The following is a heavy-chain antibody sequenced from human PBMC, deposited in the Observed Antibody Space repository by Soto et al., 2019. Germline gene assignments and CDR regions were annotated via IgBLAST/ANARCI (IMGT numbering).Heavy chain of an antibody. D-gene: IGHD3-10*01. J-gene: IGHJ6*02. Sequence: LGLSCVASGLPVAGSYMAWVRQAPGKGLEWASVIYNDGTTYYSQSVEGRFTISRDTSKNTLYLQMDRLRDEDTAGYYCVRPLPSGQTHARDVWGQGTTVTVSS. CDR2: IYNDGTT. CDR1: GLPVAGSY. V-gene: IGHV3-53*01. CDR3: VRPLPSGQTHARDV.